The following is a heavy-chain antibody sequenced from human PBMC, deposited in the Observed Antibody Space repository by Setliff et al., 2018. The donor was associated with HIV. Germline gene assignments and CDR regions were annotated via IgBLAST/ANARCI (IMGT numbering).Heavy chain of an antibody. CDR2: TRNKANGYIT. CDR1: GFTLSDYY. J-gene: IGHJ4*02. CDR3: VRAAAGLDI. Sequence: LRLSCAVSGFTLSDYYMDWVRQAPGKGLEWVGRTRNKANGYITEYGASVQGRFTISGDNSKDSLSLQMNNLKAEDTAVYYCVRAAAGLDIWSQGIRVTVSS. V-gene: IGHV3-72*01.